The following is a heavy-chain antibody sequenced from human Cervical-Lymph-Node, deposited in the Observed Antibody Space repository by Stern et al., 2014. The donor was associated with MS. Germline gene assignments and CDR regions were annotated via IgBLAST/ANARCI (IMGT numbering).Heavy chain of an antibody. CDR1: GYIFTNYY. Sequence: EVQLVQSGAEVKMPGESLKISCQTSGYIFTNYYIAWVRQMPGKGLEWMGLVYPGASDTRYSPSFQGQVTISADKSTRSAFLQWGSLKASDTAMYYCVRQEYGYMPGDYWGQGTLVTVSS. CDR2: VYPGASDT. J-gene: IGHJ4*02. V-gene: IGHV5-51*01. CDR3: VRQEYGYMPGDY. D-gene: IGHD5-18*01.